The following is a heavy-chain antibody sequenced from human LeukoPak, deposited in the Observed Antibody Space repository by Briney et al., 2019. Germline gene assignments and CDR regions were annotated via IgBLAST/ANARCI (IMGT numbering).Heavy chain of an antibody. J-gene: IGHJ4*02. CDR2: IIPIFGTA. V-gene: IGHV1-69*13. CDR1: GGTFSSYA. CDR3: ARRSDYGRYYFDY. D-gene: IGHD4/OR15-4a*01. Sequence: GASVKVSCKASGGTFSSYAISWVRQAPGQGLEWMGGIIPIFGTANYAQKFQGRVTITADESTSTAYMELSSPRSEDTAVYYCARRSDYGRYYFDYWGQGTLVTVSS.